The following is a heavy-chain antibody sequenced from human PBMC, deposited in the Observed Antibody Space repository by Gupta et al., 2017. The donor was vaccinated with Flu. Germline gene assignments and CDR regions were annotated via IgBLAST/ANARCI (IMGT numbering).Heavy chain of an antibody. CDR2: IYYSGST. J-gene: IGHJ5*02. CDR1: GGSISSSSYY. Sequence: QLQLQESGPGLVKPSETLSLTCTVSGGSISSSSYYWGWIRQPPGKGLEWIGSIYYSGSTYYNPSLKSRVTISVDTSKNQFSLKLSSVTAADTAVYYCARRRGYCSGGSCYHTFDPWGQGTLVTVSS. D-gene: IGHD2-15*01. V-gene: IGHV4-39*01. CDR3: ARRRGYCSGGSCYHTFDP.